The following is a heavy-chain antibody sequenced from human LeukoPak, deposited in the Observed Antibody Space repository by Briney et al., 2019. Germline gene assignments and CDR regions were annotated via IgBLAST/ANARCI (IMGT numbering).Heavy chain of an antibody. Sequence: SETLSLTCTVSGGSISSSGYYWGWIRQPPGKGLEWIGSIYYSGSIYYNPSLKSRVTISVDTSKNQFSLKLSSVTAADTAVYYCVCVLGVWWLREYWGQGTLVTVSS. CDR3: VCVLGVWWLREY. J-gene: IGHJ4*02. D-gene: IGHD5-12*01. CDR1: GGSISSSGYY. V-gene: IGHV4-39*01. CDR2: IYYSGSI.